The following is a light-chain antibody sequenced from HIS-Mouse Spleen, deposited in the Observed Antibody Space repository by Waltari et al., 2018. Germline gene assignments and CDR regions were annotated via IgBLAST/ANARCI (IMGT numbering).Light chain of an antibody. V-gene: IGLV2-8*01. J-gene: IGLJ1*01. Sequence: QSALTQPPSASGSPGQSVTISCTGTSSDVGGYNYVSWYQQHPGKAPKLMIYEVSKRPAAVPDRFPGSKSGNTASLTVSGLQAEDEADYYCSSYAGSNNSLYVFGTGTKVTVL. CDR3: SSYAGSNNSLYV. CDR2: EVS. CDR1: SSDVGGYNY.